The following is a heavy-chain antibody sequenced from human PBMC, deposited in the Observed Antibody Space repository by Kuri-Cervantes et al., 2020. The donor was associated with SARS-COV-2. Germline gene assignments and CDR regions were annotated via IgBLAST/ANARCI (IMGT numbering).Heavy chain of an antibody. V-gene: IGHV4-4*07. J-gene: IGHJ3*02. D-gene: IGHD3-3*01. Sequence: SETLSHTCTVSGGSISSYYWSWIRQPAGKGLEWIGRIYTSGSTNYNPSLKSRVTMSVDTSKNQFSLKLSSVTAADTGVYYCARASTTIYGVLIALFSSNAFGIWGQGTMVTVSS. CDR3: ARASTTIYGVLIALFSSNAFGI. CDR1: GGSISSYY. CDR2: IYTSGST.